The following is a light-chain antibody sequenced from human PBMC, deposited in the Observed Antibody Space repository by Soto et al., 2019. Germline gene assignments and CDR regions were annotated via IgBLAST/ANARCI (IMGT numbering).Light chain of an antibody. CDR3: QQYGSSRWT. J-gene: IGKJ1*01. Sequence: IVLPQSPGTLSLSPGERSTVSCMSSQSVSSNYVAWYQQKPGQAPRLLVYGASGRATGIPDRFSGSGSGTDFTLTISRLEPEDFAVYYCQQYGSSRWTFGQGTKVDI. V-gene: IGKV3-20*01. CDR2: GAS. CDR1: QSVSSNY.